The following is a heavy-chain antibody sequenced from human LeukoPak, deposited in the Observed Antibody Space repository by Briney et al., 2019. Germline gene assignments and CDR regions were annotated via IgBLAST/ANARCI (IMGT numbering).Heavy chain of an antibody. Sequence: GGSLRLSCAASGFTLSSYAMSWVRQAPGKGLEWVANIKQDGSEKYYVDSVKGRFTISRDNAKNSLYLQINSLRAEDTAVYYCARDLNYYDSSGYYNYWGQGSLVTVYS. CDR3: ARDLNYYDSSGYYNY. CDR1: GFTLSSYA. D-gene: IGHD3-22*01. J-gene: IGHJ4*02. CDR2: IKQDGSEK. V-gene: IGHV3-7*01.